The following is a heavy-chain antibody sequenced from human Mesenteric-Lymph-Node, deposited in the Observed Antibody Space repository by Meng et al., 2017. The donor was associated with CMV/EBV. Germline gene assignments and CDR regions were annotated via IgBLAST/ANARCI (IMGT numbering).Heavy chain of an antibody. CDR2: LIPSSGNT. V-gene: IGHV1-46*01. CDR1: GFTFTRFH. Sequence: GGSLRLSCAASGFTFTRFHMHWVRQAPGQGLEWMGRLIPSSGNTNYAQKFQGRVTMTRDTSTSTVYMELTSLRSEDTAVYYCARDYGDYVFDYWGQGTLVTVSS. J-gene: IGHJ4*02. D-gene: IGHD4-17*01. CDR3: ARDYGDYVFDY.